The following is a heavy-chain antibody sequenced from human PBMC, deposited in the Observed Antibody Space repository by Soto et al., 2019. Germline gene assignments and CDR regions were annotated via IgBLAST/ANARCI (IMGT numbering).Heavy chain of an antibody. V-gene: IGHV3-48*02. CDR1: GFTFSSYS. CDR2: ISSSSSTI. Sequence: EVQLVESGGGLVQPGGSLRLSCAASGFTFSSYSMNWVRQAPGKGLEWVSYISSSSSTIYYADSVKGRFTISRDNAKQSLYLQINSLRDEDTAVYYCARAITMVRGRLDYWGQGTLVTVSS. J-gene: IGHJ4*02. D-gene: IGHD3-10*01. CDR3: ARAITMVRGRLDY.